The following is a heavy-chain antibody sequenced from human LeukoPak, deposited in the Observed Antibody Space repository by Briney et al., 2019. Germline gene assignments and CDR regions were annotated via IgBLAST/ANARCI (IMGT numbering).Heavy chain of an antibody. CDR1: GFTFSTYN. CDR2: ISSSSSTI. D-gene: IGHD2-8*02. V-gene: IGHV3-48*01. J-gene: IGHJ4*02. Sequence: GGSLRLSCAASGFTFSTYNMNWVRQAPGKGLEWVSYISSSSSTIYYADSVKGRFTISRDNGKNSLYLQMNSLRAEDTAVYYCARDDRDTWYYFDYWGQGTLVTVSS. CDR3: ARDDRDTWYYFDY.